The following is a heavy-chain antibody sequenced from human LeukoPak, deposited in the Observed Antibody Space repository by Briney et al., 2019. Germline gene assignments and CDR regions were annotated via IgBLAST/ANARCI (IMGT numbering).Heavy chain of an antibody. V-gene: IGHV1-24*01. D-gene: IGHD6-13*01. CDR2: FDPEDGET. J-gene: IGHJ5*02. CDR1: GYTLTELS. CDR3: ATPIAAAGNWFDP. Sequence: GASVKVSCKASGYTLTELSMHRVRQAPGKGLEWMGGFDPEDGETIYAQKFQGRVTMTEDTSTDTAYMELSSLRSEDTAVYYCATPIAAAGNWFDPWGQGTLVTVSS.